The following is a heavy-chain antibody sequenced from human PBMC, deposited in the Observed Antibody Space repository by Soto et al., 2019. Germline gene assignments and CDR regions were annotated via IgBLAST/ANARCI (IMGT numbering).Heavy chain of an antibody. D-gene: IGHD3-10*01. CDR3: ARERSSGSYPDPDY. CDR1: GYTFTSYD. CDR2: MNPNSGNT. Sequence: QVQLVQSGAEVKKPGASVKVSCKASGYTFTSYDINWVRQATGQGLEWMGWMNPNSGNTGYAQKFQGRVTMTRNTSTSTAYMELSSLRSEDTAVYYWARERSSGSYPDPDYWGQGTLVTVSS. J-gene: IGHJ4*02. V-gene: IGHV1-8*01.